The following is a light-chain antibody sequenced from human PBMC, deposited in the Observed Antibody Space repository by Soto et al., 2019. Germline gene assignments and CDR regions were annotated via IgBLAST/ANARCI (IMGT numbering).Light chain of an antibody. V-gene: IGLV2-14*03. J-gene: IGLJ1*01. CDR3: SSYTSNNFYV. Sequence: QSALTQPASVSASPGQSITISCTGTSSDVGGSNFVSWYQQHPGKPPKLIIYDVATRPSGVSNRFSGSKSGNTASLTISRLQPEDEADYYCSSYTSNNFYVFGTGTKLTVL. CDR2: DVA. CDR1: SSDVGGSNF.